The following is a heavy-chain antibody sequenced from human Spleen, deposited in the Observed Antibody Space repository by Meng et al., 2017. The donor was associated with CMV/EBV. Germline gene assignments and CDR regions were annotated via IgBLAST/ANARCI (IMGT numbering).Heavy chain of an antibody. CDR3: ARRPLGSTRPFDF. Sequence: KASGYRFNGDYMHWVRQAPGQGLEWMGWINPNSGDTKYAQNFQGRVSMTRDTSISTVYMQLNSLRSDDTAFYYCARRPLGSTRPFDFWGQGTLVTVSS. J-gene: IGHJ4*02. D-gene: IGHD1-26*01. CDR2: INPNSGDT. CDR1: GYRFNGDY. V-gene: IGHV1-2*02.